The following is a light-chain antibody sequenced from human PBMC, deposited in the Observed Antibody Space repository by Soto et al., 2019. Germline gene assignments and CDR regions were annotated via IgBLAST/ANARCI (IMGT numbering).Light chain of an antibody. CDR2: DAS. Sequence: DIQMPQSPSTLSASVGDRVPITCRASQSISSWLAWYQQKPGKAPKLLIYDASSLESGVPSRFSGSGSGTEFTLTISSLQPDEFATYYCQQYNSYSRTFGQGTKVDIK. V-gene: IGKV1-5*01. CDR3: QQYNSYSRT. J-gene: IGKJ1*01. CDR1: QSISSW.